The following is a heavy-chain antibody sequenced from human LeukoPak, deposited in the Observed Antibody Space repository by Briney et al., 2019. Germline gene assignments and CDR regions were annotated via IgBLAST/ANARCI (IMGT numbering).Heavy chain of an antibody. CDR3: ARVLGYYDSSGYPPHASGDYYYYMDV. CDR1: GYTFTSYY. V-gene: IGHV1-46*01. CDR2: INPSGGST. D-gene: IGHD3-22*01. Sequence: GASVKVSCKASGYTFTSYYMHWVRQAPGQGLEWMGIINPSGGSTSYAQKFQGRVTMTRDMSTSTVYMELSSLRSEDTAVYYCARVLGYYDSSGYPPHASGDYYYYMDVWGKGTTVTISS. J-gene: IGHJ6*03.